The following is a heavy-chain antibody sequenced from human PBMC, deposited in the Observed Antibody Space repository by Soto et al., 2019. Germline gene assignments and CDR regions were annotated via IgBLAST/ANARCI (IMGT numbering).Heavy chain of an antibody. D-gene: IGHD3-9*01. CDR1: GFTFDDYA. J-gene: IGHJ4*02. V-gene: IGHV3-9*01. CDR3: AKDSDDILTGYYGGFDY. CDR2: ISWNSGSI. Sequence: GGSLRLSCAASGFTFDDYAMHWVRQAPGKGLEWVSGISWNSGSIGYADSVKGRFTISRDNAKNSLYLQMNSLRAEDTALYYCAKDSDDILTGYYGGFDYWGQGTLVTVSS.